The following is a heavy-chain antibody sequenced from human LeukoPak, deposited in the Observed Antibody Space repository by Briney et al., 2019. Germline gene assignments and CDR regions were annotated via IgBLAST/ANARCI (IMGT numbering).Heavy chain of an antibody. CDR1: GFTFSSYW. J-gene: IGHJ4*02. D-gene: IGHD2-2*01. V-gene: IGHV3-7*01. CDR3: ARRLDRSSTSCYDEGFDY. CDR2: IKQDGSEK. Sequence: GGSLRLSCAASGFTFSSYWMSWVRQAPGKGLEWVANIKQDGSEKYYVDSVKGRFTISRDNAKNSLYLQMNSLRAEDTAVYYCARRLDRSSTSCYDEGFDYWGQGTLVTVSS.